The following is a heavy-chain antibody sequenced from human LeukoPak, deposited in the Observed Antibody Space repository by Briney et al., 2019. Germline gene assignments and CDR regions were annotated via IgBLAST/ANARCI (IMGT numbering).Heavy chain of an antibody. D-gene: IGHD6-6*01. V-gene: IGHV4-34*01. Sequence: SETLSLTCAVYGGSFSGYYWSWIRQPPGKGLEWIGYIYHSGSTYYNPSLKSRVTISVDRSKNQFSLKLSSVTAADTAVYYCARELSLSGQLGAFDIWGQGTMVTVSS. CDR3: ARELSLSGQLGAFDI. CDR2: IYHSGST. J-gene: IGHJ3*02. CDR1: GGSFSGYY.